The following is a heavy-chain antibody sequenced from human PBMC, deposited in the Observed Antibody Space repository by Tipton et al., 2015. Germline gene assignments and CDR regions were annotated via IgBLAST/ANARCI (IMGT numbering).Heavy chain of an antibody. V-gene: IGHV3-73*01. D-gene: IGHD3-3*01. CDR2: IRSKANSYAT. Sequence: SLRLSCAASGFTFSGSAMHWVRQASGKGLEWVGRIRSKANSYATAYAASVKGRFTISRDNSKKTLYLQMNNLRAEDTAVYYCARSFGVVNYQSAMDVWGQGTTATVSS. CDR3: ARSFGVVNYQSAMDV. CDR1: GFTFSGSA. J-gene: IGHJ6*02.